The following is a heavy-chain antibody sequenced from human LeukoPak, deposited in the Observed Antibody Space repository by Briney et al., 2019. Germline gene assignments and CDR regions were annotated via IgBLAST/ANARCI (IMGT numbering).Heavy chain of an antibody. CDR1: GGSFSGYY. J-gene: IGHJ4*02. CDR2: INHSGST. D-gene: IGHD2-2*01. CDR3: ARDYCSSTSCAFDY. Sequence: SETLSLTCAVYGGSFSGYYWSWIRQPPGKGLEWIGEINHSGSTNYNPSLKSRVTISVDTSKNQFSLKLSSVTAADTAVYYCARDYCSSTSCAFDYWGQGTLVTVSS. V-gene: IGHV4-34*01.